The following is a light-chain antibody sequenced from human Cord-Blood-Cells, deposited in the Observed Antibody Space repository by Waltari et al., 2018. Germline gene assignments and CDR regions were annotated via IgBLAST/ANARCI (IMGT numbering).Light chain of an antibody. CDR2: AAS. J-gene: IGKJ2*01. CDR3: PLSYSTPYT. Sequence: IQMTQSPSSLSASVGDRDIITCRASQSISSYLTWYQQKPGKAPKLLIYAASSRQSGFPSMFSGSGSGTDFTLTISSLQPEEFATYYCPLSYSTPYTFGQGTKREIK. V-gene: IGKV1-39*01. CDR1: QSISSY.